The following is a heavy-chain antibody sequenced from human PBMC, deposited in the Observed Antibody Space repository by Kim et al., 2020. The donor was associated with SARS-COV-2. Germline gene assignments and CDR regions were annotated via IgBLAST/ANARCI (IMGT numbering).Heavy chain of an antibody. J-gene: IGHJ4*02. CDR2: VSSSSASI. CDR1: GFTFSTYG. V-gene: IGHV3-48*02. D-gene: IGHD5-12*01. Sequence: GGSLRLSCAASGFTFSTYGMNWVRLAPGKGLEWVSYVSSSSASIFYADSVRGRFTISRDNAKNSVFLQMNSLRDEDTAVYYCATNSDYARFDYWGQGTL. CDR3: ATNSDYARFDY.